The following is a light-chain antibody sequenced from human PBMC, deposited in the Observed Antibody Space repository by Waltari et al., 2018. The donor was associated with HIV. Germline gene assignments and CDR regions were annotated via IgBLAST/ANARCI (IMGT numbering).Light chain of an antibody. CDR1: GSNIGTNT. Sequence: HSVLTQPASVSATPRQRVTISCSGSGSNIGTNTVSWYQIFPGTAPKLFIFGDDQRPSGVPDRFSGSKSGTSASLTISGLQSEDEATYFCAAWDDSLNGQVVFGGGTLLTVL. CDR2: GDD. CDR3: AAWDDSLNGQVV. V-gene: IGLV1-44*01. J-gene: IGLJ2*01.